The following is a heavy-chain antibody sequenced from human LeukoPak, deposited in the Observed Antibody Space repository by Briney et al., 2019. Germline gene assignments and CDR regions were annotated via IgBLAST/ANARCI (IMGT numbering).Heavy chain of an antibody. CDR3: AGGDNWFDP. CDR2: INHSGST. J-gene: IGHJ5*02. CDR1: GGSFSGYY. Sequence: SSETLSLTCAVYGGSFSGYYWSWIRQPPGKGLEWIGEINHSGSTNYNPSLKSRVTISVDTSKNQFSLKLSSVTAADTAVYYCAGGDNWFDPCGQGTLVTVSS. V-gene: IGHV4-34*01.